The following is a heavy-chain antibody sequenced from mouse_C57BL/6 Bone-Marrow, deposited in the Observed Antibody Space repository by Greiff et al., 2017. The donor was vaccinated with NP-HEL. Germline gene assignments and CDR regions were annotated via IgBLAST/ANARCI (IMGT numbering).Heavy chain of an antibody. CDR1: GFTFSDAW. CDR3: TSLWLRRDYWYFDV. CDR2: IRNKANNHAT. D-gene: IGHD2-2*01. V-gene: IGHV6-6*01. J-gene: IGHJ1*03. Sequence: EVKLMESGGGLVQPGGSMKLSCAASGFTFSDAWMDWVRQSPEKGLEWVAEIRNKANNHATYYAESVKGRFTISRDDSKSSVYLQMNSLRAEDTGIYYCTSLWLRRDYWYFDVWGTGTTVTVSS.